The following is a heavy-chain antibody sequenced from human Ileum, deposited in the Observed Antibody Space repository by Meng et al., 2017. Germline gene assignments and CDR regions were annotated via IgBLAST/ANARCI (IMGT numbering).Heavy chain of an antibody. D-gene: IGHD2-21*01. CDR2: FHPGSGA. J-gene: IGHJ4*02. V-gene: IGHV4-4*02. CDR3: AKNGAYCLES. CDR1: GGSISSGTW. Sequence: QVQLQESGPGLVKPSGPLSLPCAVSGGSISSGTWWSWVRQPPGKGLQWIGEFHPGSGATYNPSLKARVTISVDTSMQQFSLQLTSVTAADTAVYYCAKNGAYCLESWGQGTLVTVSS.